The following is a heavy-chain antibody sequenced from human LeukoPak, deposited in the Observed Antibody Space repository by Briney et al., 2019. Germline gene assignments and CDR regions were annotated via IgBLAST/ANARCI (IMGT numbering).Heavy chain of an antibody. CDR3: ARDNNWNYPDY. CDR2: ISGDGSST. Sequence: PGGSLRLSCAASGFTFSNHWMHWVRQARGKGLVWVSRISGDGSSTRYADSVKGRFTISRDNAKNTLFLQMNSLRAEDTAVYYCARDNNWNYPDYWGQGTLVTVSS. D-gene: IGHD1-7*01. J-gene: IGHJ4*02. CDR1: GFTFSNHW. V-gene: IGHV3-74*01.